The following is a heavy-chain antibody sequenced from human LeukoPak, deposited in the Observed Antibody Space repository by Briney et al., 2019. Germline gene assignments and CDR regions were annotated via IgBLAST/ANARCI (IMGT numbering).Heavy chain of an antibody. D-gene: IGHD3-16*01. Sequence: GGSLRLSCAASGFIFSTYNMNWVRQAPGKGLEWVSYISSSSSTIYYADSVKGRFTISRDNAKNSLFLEMNSLRDEDTAVYYCARSLRPSASSPLDYWGQGTLVTVSS. CDR3: ARSLRPSASSPLDY. J-gene: IGHJ4*02. CDR1: GFIFSTYN. CDR2: ISSSSSTI. V-gene: IGHV3-48*02.